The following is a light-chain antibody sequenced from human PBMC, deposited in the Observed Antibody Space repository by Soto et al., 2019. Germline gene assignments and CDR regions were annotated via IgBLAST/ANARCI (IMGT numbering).Light chain of an antibody. CDR2: GAS. Sequence: EIVMTQSPATLSVSPGEKATVSCRASQSVSTNLAWYQQKPGQAPRLLIYGASTRATGLPARFSGSGSGTEFTLTISSLQSEDFAVYYCQQYNKWPPYTFGQGTKLEIK. CDR1: QSVSTN. V-gene: IGKV3-15*01. CDR3: QQYNKWPPYT. J-gene: IGKJ2*01.